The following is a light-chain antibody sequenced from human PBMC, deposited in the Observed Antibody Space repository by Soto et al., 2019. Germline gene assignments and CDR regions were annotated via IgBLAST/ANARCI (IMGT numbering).Light chain of an antibody. CDR2: QDH. Sequence: SYELTQPPSVSVSPGQTASITCSGDKLGDKYVCWYQQKPGQSPVLVIYQDHKRPSGIPERFSGSNSGNTATLTISGTQAMDEADYYCQAWDSNIHVVFGGGTKVTVL. V-gene: IGLV3-1*01. CDR1: KLGDKY. J-gene: IGLJ2*01. CDR3: QAWDSNIHVV.